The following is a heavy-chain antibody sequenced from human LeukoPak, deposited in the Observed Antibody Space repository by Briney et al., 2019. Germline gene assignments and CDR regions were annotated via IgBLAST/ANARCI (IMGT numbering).Heavy chain of an antibody. Sequence: PSETLSLTCTVSGGSISSGSYYWSWIRQPAGKGLEWIGRIYTSGSTNYNPSLKSRVTTSVDTSKNQFSLKLSSVTAADTAVYYCARSDWSGRDYWGQGTLVTVSS. D-gene: IGHD3-3*01. J-gene: IGHJ4*02. V-gene: IGHV4-61*02. CDR1: GGSISSGSYY. CDR2: IYTSGST. CDR3: ARSDWSGRDY.